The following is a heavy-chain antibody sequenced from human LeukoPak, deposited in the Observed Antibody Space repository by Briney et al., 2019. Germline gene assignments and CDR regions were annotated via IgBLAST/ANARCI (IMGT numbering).Heavy chain of an antibody. Sequence: GGSLRLSCAASGFTFSSYSMNWVRQAPGKGLEWVSSTSSSSSDYIYYADSVKGRFTISRDNAKNSLYLQMNSLRVEDTAVYYCARDRDGISMVRDRTYYYMDVWGKGTTVTVSS. D-gene: IGHD3-10*01. V-gene: IGHV3-21*01. J-gene: IGHJ6*03. CDR1: GFTFSSYS. CDR2: TSSSSSDYI. CDR3: ARDRDGISMVRDRTYYYMDV.